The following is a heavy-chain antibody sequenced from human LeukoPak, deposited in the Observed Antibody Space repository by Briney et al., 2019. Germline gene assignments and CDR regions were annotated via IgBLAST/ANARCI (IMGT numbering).Heavy chain of an antibody. J-gene: IGHJ6*04. V-gene: IGHV3-21*01. CDR2: ISSSSSYI. CDR1: GFSFNSYS. Sequence: KPGRSLRLSCAASGFSFNSYSMNWVRQAPGKGLEWVSSISSSSSYIYYADSVKGRFTISRDNAKNSLYLQMNSLRAEDTAVYYCARSPYDFWTPWSPHALDVWGKGTTVTVSS. CDR3: ARSPYDFWTPWSPHALDV. D-gene: IGHD3-3*01.